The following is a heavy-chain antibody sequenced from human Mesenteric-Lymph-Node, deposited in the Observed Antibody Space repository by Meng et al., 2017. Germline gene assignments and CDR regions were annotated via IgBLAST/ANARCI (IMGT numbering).Heavy chain of an antibody. CDR3: ARDWGDVRGGFDF. J-gene: IGHJ4*02. V-gene: IGHV6-1*01. CDR1: GDSVSSNSAA. D-gene: IGHD3-10*02. CDR2: TYYRSKYYN. Sequence: QVRLQQQGPGLVQPSQTLSLPCAISGDSVSSNSAAWNWIRQSPSRGLEWLGRTYYRSKYYNDYALSVKSRITINPDTSKNQFSLQLNSVTPEDTAIYYCARDWGDVRGGFDFWGQGTLVTVSS.